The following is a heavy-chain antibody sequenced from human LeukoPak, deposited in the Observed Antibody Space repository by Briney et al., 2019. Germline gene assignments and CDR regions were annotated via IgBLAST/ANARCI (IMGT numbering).Heavy chain of an antibody. Sequence: PSQTLSLTCTVSGGSISSGSYYWSWIRQPAGKGLEWIGRIYTSGSTNYNPSLKSRVTISVDTSKDQFSLKLSSVTAADTAVYYCAREVMMGGYDYWGQATLVTVSS. CDR3: AREVMMGGYDY. CDR2: IYTSGST. V-gene: IGHV4-61*02. D-gene: IGHD3-22*01. J-gene: IGHJ4*02. CDR1: GGSISSGSYY.